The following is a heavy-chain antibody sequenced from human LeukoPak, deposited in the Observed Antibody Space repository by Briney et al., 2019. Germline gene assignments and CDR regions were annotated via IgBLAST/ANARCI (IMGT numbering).Heavy chain of an antibody. Sequence: GGSLRLSCAASGFTFHNYAMHWVRQAPGRSLEWVSLVKGGGATTYADSVKGRFTISRDNSKNSLYLQMNSLRSEDTALYFCAKDIGTDWSFDYWGQGILVTVSS. CDR3: AKDIGTDWSFDY. J-gene: IGHJ4*02. V-gene: IGHV3-43*02. CDR1: GFTFHNYA. D-gene: IGHD3-9*01. CDR2: VKGGGATT.